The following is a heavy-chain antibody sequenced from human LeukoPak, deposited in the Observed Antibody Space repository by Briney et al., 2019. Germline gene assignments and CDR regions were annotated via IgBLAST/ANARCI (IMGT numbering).Heavy chain of an antibody. V-gene: IGHV3-23*01. CDR1: GFTFSSYG. J-gene: IGHJ4*02. CDR2: ISGSGDTT. Sequence: GGALRLSCAASGFTFSSYGMTWVRQAPGKGLEWVSAISGSGDTTYYADSVKGRFTISRDNSKHTLYLQMNSLRAEDTAIYYCAKDRIAAAGTVDYWGQGTLVTVSS. CDR3: AKDRIAAAGTVDY. D-gene: IGHD6-13*01.